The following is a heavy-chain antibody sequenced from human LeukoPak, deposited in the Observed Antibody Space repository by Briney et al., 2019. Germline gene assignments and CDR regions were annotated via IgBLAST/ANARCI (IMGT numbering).Heavy chain of an antibody. V-gene: IGHV3-74*01. CDR1: GLTFHNTW. CDR2: IKGDGSDT. Sequence: PGGSLRLSCAASGLTFHNTWMHWVRQTPGKGLVWVSRIKGDGSDTLYADSVKGRFTISRDNSKNTLYLQTSSLGADDTAVYYCVRASTTVPNLLDYWGQGALVSVSS. D-gene: IGHD4-17*01. CDR3: VRASTTVPNLLDY. J-gene: IGHJ4*02.